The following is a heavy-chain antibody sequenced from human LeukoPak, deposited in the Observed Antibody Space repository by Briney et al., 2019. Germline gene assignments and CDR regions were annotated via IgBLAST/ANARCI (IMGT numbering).Heavy chain of an antibody. CDR1: GYTFTSYG. D-gene: IGHD6-19*01. Sequence: ASVTVSCTASGYTFTSYGISWVRQAPGQGLEWMGWISAYNGNTNYAQKLQGRVTMTTDTSTSTAYMELRSLRSDDTAVYYCARDRRAVAGSGFDYWGQGTLVTVSS. J-gene: IGHJ4*02. CDR3: ARDRRAVAGSGFDY. V-gene: IGHV1-18*01. CDR2: ISAYNGNT.